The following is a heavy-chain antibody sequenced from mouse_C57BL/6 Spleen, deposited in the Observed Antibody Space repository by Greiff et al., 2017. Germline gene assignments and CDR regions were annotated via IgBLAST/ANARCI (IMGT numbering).Heavy chain of an antibody. Sequence: EVQLQQSGPGLVKPSQSLSLTCSVTGYSITSGYYWNWIRQFPGNKLEWMGYISYDGSNNYNPSLKNRISITRDTSKNQFFLKLNSVTTEDTATYYCAILLPYYYAMDYWGQGTSVTVAS. CDR1: GYSITSGYY. V-gene: IGHV3-6*01. J-gene: IGHJ4*01. D-gene: IGHD1-1*01. CDR3: AILLPYYYAMDY. CDR2: ISYDGSN.